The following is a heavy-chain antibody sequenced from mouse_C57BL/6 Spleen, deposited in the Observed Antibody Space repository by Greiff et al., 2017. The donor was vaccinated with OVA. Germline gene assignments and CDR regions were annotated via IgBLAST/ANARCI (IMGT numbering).Heavy chain of an antibody. CDR2: IYPGDGDT. CDR1: GYAFSSSW. CDR3: AREEGTTVGSYYFDY. J-gene: IGHJ2*01. V-gene: IGHV1-82*01. D-gene: IGHD1-1*01. Sequence: QVQLQQSGPELVKPGASVKISCKASGYAFSSSWMNWVKQRPGKGLEWIGRIYPGDGDTNYNGKFKGKATLTADKSSSTAYMQLSSLTSEDSAVYFCAREEGTTVGSYYFDYWGQGTTLTVSS.